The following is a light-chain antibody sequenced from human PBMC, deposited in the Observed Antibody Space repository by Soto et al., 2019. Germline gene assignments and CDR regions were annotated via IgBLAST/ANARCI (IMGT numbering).Light chain of an antibody. CDR1: YSNIGIND. CDR2: DTT. CDR3: AAWDASLNGPI. J-gene: IGLJ2*01. Sequence: QSVLTQPPSASGTPGQRVIVSCSGTYSNIGINDVHWYRQLSGSAPQILIYDTTERATGVPDRFSGSKSGTSASLAISGLQAEDEADYHCAAWDASLNGPIFGGGTKVTVL. V-gene: IGLV1-44*01.